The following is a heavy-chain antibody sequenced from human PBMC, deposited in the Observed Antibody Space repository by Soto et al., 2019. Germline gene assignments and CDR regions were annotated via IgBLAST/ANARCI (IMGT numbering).Heavy chain of an antibody. CDR3: ARGGDWATS. V-gene: IGHV4-34*02. J-gene: IGHJ5*02. D-gene: IGHD3-10*01. CDR1: GGSFSGYY. CDR2: INHSGTT. Sequence: QVQLQQWGAGLLKPSETLSLTCAVYGGSFSGYYWTWIRQPPGKGLEWIGEINHSGTTSYNPSLKSRVTISVDTSQNQFSLKLNSVTAADTAVYYCARGGDWATSWGQGTLVTVSS.